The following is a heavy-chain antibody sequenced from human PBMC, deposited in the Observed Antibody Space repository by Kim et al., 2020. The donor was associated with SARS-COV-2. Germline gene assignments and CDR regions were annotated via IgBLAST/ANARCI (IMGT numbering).Heavy chain of an antibody. Sequence: SETLSLTCAVYGGSFSGYYWSWIRQPPGKGLEWIGEXNHSGSTNYNPSLKSRVTKSVDTSKNQFSLKLSSVTAADTAVYYCASGWLQSYYFDYWGQGTLVTVSS. CDR1: GGSFSGYY. V-gene: IGHV4-34*01. CDR3: ASGWLQSYYFDY. D-gene: IGHD5-12*01. CDR2: XNHSGST. J-gene: IGHJ4*02.